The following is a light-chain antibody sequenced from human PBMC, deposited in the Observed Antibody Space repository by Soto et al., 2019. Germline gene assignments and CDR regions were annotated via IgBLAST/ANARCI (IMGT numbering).Light chain of an antibody. J-gene: IGLJ2*01. Sequence: QSVLTQPPSASATPGQRVTISCSGGSSNIGSNTVNWYQQLPGTAPKLLIHSNNQRPSGVPDRFSGSKSGTSASLAISGLQSEDEADYCCAAWDDSLNGVVFGGGTKVTVL. CDR2: SNN. CDR3: AAWDDSLNGVV. V-gene: IGLV1-44*01. CDR1: SSNIGSNT.